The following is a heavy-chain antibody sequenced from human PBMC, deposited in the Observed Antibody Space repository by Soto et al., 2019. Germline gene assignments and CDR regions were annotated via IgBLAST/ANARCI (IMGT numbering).Heavy chain of an antibody. CDR1: GGTFSNYA. Sequence: QVQLVQSGAEVKKPGSSVKVSCKASGGTFSNYAVSWVRQAPGQGLEWMGGIISLYGTTNYAQKLQGRLTLTADEITNTAYMELRSLRSEDTAVYYCAVRIVVMKDGLDVWGQGTTVTVSS. CDR3: AVRIVVMKDGLDV. D-gene: IGHD2-21*01. V-gene: IGHV1-69*01. J-gene: IGHJ6*02. CDR2: IISLYGTT.